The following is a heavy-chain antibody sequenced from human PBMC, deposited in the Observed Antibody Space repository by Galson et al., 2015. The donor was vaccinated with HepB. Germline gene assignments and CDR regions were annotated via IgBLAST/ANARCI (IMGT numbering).Heavy chain of an antibody. J-gene: IGHJ4*02. CDR1: GYSFTSYW. CDR2: IYPGDSDT. D-gene: IGHD3-22*01. CDR3: ARQTYYYDSSGYSASYYVDY. Sequence: QSGAEVKKPGESLKISCKGSGYSFTSYWIGWVRQMPGKGLEWMGIIYPGDSDTRYSPSFQGQVTIPADKSISTAYLQWSSLKASDTAMYYCARQTYYYDSSGYSASYYVDYWGQGTLVTVSS. V-gene: IGHV5-51*01.